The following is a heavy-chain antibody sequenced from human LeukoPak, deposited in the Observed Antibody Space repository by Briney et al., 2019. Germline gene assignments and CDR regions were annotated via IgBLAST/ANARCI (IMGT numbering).Heavy chain of an antibody. CDR1: GGSISSSSYY. J-gene: IGHJ3*02. V-gene: IGHV4-30-4*08. Sequence: SETLSLTCTVSGGSISSSSYYWGWIRQPPGKGLEWIGYIYYSGSTYYNPSLKSRVTISVDTSKNQFSLKLSSVTAADTAVYYCARSYYDFWSGYYTSWAFDIWGQGTMVTVSS. CDR3: ARSYYDFWSGYYTSWAFDI. CDR2: IYYSGST. D-gene: IGHD3-3*01.